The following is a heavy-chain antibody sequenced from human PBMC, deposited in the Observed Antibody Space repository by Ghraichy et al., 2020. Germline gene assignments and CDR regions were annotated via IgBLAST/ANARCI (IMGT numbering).Heavy chain of an antibody. CDR3: ATVSCTGTTDFDY. J-gene: IGHJ4*02. V-gene: IGHV3-33*01. D-gene: IGHD1-1*01. Sequence: GGSLRLSCAADGFTFSSYGMHWVRQAPGKGLEWVAVIWYDGSNKYYADSVKGRFTISRDNSKNTLYLQMNSLRAEDTAVYYCATVSCTGTTDFDYWGQGTLVTVSS. CDR1: GFTFSSYG. CDR2: IWYDGSNK.